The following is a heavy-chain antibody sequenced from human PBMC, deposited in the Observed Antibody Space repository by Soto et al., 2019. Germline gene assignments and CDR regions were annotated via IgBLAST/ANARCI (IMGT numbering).Heavy chain of an antibody. CDR2: ISGSGGST. J-gene: IGHJ6*02. D-gene: IGHD3-22*01. V-gene: IGHV3-23*01. Sequence: LRLSCAASGFTFSSYAMSWVRQAPGKGLEWVSAISGSGGSTYYADSVKGRFTISRDNSKNTLYLQMNSLRAEDTAVYYCAKDLVFGYYYYGVDVWGQGTTVTVSS. CDR3: AKDLVFGYYYYGVDV. CDR1: GFTFSSYA.